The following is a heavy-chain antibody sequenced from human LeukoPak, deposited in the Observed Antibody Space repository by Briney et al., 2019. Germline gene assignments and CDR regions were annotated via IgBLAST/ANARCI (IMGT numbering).Heavy chain of an antibody. CDR3: ARQPSYYYFDY. Sequence: KPSETLSLTCTVSGGSISGSSYYWGWIRQPPGKGLEWIGSIYYSGSTYYNPSLKSRVTISVDASRNQFSLKLSSVTAADTAVYYCARQPSYYYFDYWGQGTLATVSS. J-gene: IGHJ4*02. V-gene: IGHV4-39*01. CDR1: GGSISGSSYY. CDR2: IYYSGST. D-gene: IGHD1-26*01.